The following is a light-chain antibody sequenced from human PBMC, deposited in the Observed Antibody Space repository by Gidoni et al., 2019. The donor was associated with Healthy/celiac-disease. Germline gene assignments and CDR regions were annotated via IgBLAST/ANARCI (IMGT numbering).Light chain of an antibody. CDR2: GAS. V-gene: IGKV3-20*01. CDR1: QSVSSSY. J-gene: IGKJ2*01. CDR3: QQYGSSPRVYT. Sequence: EIVWTQSQGTLSLSPGERATLSCRASQSVSSSYLAWYQQKPGQAPRLLIYGASSRAPGIPDRFSGSGSGTDFTLTIIRLEPEDFAVYYCQQYGSSPRVYTFGQGTKLEIK.